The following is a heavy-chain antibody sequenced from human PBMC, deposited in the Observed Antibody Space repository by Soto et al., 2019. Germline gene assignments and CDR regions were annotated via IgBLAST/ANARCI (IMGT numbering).Heavy chain of an antibody. CDR1: GYYFSTYW. CDR3: ARPYSTSRSNAFDI. D-gene: IGHD6-13*01. Sequence: GESLKISCKGSGYYFSTYWIGWVRQMPGKGLEWMGVISPRDSDTRYSPSFQGQVTFSADKSINTAYLQLSTLKASDTAMYFCARPYSTSRSNAFDIWGQGTMVTVSS. V-gene: IGHV5-51*01. CDR2: ISPRDSDT. J-gene: IGHJ3*02.